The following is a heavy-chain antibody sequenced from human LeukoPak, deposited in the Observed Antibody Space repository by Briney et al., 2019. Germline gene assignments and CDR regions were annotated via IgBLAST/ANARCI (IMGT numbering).Heavy chain of an antibody. V-gene: IGHV3-23*01. CDR3: AKDPPYYYDSRIGFEY. Sequence: PGGSLRLSCAASGFTFSSYAMSWVRQAPGKGLEWVSAISGSGGSTYYADSVKGRFTISRDNSKNTLYLQMNSLRAEDTAVYYCAKDPPYYYDSRIGFEYWGQGTLVTVSP. CDR1: GFTFSSYA. CDR2: ISGSGGST. D-gene: IGHD3-22*01. J-gene: IGHJ4*02.